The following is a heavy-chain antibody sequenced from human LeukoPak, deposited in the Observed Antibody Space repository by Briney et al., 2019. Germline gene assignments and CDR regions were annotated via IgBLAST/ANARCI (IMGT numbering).Heavy chain of an antibody. CDR1: GFTFSGYS. J-gene: IGHJ4*02. CDR3: ARDRVVDYGGATPFDY. CDR2: ISSSSSYI. Sequence: GGSLRLSGAASGFTFSGYSMNWVRQAPGKGLEWVSSISSSSSYIYYADSVKGRFTISRDNAKNSLYLQMNSLRAEDTAVYYCARDRVVDYGGATPFDYWGQGTLVTVSS. D-gene: IGHD1-26*01. V-gene: IGHV3-21*01.